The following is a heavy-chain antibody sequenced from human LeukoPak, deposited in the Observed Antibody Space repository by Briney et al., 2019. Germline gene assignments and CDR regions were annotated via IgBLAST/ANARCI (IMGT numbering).Heavy chain of an antibody. V-gene: IGHV1-18*01. J-gene: IGHJ6*02. Sequence: ASVKVSCKASGYTFTSYGISWVRQAPGQGLEWMGWISAYNSNTNYAQKLQGRVTMTTDTSTSTAYMELRSLRSDDTAVYYCAKDRSGGGDYYFGMDVWGPGTTVTVSS. CDR1: GYTFTSYG. CDR3: AKDRSGGGDYYFGMDV. D-gene: IGHD6-19*01. CDR2: ISAYNSNT.